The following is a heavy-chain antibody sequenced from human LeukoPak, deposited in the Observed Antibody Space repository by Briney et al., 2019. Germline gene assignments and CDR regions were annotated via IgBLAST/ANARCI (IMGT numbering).Heavy chain of an antibody. CDR1: VYTFTGYY. V-gene: IGHV1-2*02. CDR3: ARGYDSSGYYLGY. Sequence: GASVKVSCKASVYTFTGYYMHWVRQAPGQGLEWMGWINPNSGGTNYAQKFQGRVTMTRDTSISTAYMELSRLRSDDTAVYYCARGYDSSGYYLGYWGQGTLVTVSS. CDR2: INPNSGGT. D-gene: IGHD3-22*01. J-gene: IGHJ4*02.